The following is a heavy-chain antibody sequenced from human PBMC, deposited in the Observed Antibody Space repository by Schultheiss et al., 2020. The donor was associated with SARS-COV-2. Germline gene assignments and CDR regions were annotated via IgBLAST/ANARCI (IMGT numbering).Heavy chain of an antibody. CDR2: ISSNGGST. D-gene: IGHD2-2*01. V-gene: IGHV3-64D*09. CDR3: VKDVGYCSSTSCYDNEVDYYYYGMDV. J-gene: IGHJ6*02. CDR1: GFTFSSYA. Sequence: GSLRLSCSASGFTFSSYAMHWVRQAPGKGLEYVSAISSNGGSTYYADSVKGRFTISRDNSKNTLYLQMSSLRAEDTAVYYCVKDVGYCSSTSCYDNEVDYYYYGMDVWGQGTTVTVSS.